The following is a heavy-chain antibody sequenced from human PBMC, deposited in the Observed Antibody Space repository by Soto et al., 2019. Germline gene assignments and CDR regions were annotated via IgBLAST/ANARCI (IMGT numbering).Heavy chain of an antibody. D-gene: IGHD4-17*01. CDR2: INPSNGRT. V-gene: IGHV1-46*01. Sequence: QVQLVQSGAEVKRPGASVKVSCKASGYTFTNYYVHWVRQAPGQGLAWMGIINPSNGRTTYSQKFQGRVTMSRDTSTSTGYMELSSLRSEDTAVYYCARGRFPMVTTGWYFDFWGQGTLVTVSS. J-gene: IGHJ4*02. CDR1: GYTFTNYY. CDR3: ARGRFPMVTTGWYFDF.